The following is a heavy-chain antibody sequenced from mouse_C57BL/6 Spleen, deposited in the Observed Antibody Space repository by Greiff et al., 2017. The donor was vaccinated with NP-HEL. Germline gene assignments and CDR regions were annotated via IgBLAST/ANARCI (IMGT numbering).Heavy chain of an antibody. J-gene: IGHJ4*01. CDR1: GYTFTDYY. CDR2: INPNNGGT. Sequence: VQLQQSGPELVKPGASVKISCKASGYTFTDYYMNWVKQSHGKSLEWIGDINPNNGGTSYNQKFKGKATLTVDKSSSTAYMELRSLTSEDSAVYYCANDYGSSYAMDYWGQGTSVTVSS. V-gene: IGHV1-26*01. D-gene: IGHD1-1*01. CDR3: ANDYGSSYAMDY.